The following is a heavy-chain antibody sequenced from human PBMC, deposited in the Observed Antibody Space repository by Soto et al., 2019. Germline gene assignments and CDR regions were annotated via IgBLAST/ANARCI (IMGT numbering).Heavy chain of an antibody. D-gene: IGHD3-10*01. CDR2: INHSGST. Sequence: QVQLQQWGAGLLKPSETLSLTCAVYGGSFSGYYWSWIRQPPGKGLEWIGKINHSGSTNYNPSLKSRVTISVDTSKNQFSLKLSSVTAADTAVYYCARAMRRYYGSGPREFDYWGQGTLVTVSS. CDR3: ARAMRRYYGSGPREFDY. CDR1: GGSFSGYY. J-gene: IGHJ4*02. V-gene: IGHV4-34*01.